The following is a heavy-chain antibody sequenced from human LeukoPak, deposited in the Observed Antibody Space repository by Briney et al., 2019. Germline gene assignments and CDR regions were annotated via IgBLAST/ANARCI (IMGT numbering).Heavy chain of an antibody. CDR1: GFSFSGHW. CDR3: TRVGYIDEGIDY. V-gene: IGHV3-7*04. CDR2: IKQDGSKK. J-gene: IGHJ4*02. D-gene: IGHD5-24*01. Sequence: GGSLRLSCTASGFSFSGHWMHWVRQAPGKGLEWVANIKQDGSKKSYVDSVKGRFTISRDNAKNSLYLQMNSLRAEDTAIYYCTRVGYIDEGIDYWGQGTLVTVSS.